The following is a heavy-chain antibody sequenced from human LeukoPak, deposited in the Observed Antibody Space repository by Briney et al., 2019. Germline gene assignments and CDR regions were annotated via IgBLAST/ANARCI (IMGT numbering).Heavy chain of an antibody. CDR2: ISSGTSTV. CDR3: AKDGAYINYQYYFDS. CDR1: GFTFSAYS. D-gene: IGHD4-11*01. Sequence: GGSLRLSCAASGFTFSAYSMNWVRQAPGKGLEWVSYISSGTSTVYYGDSVKGRFTISRDNSKTTLSLQMNSLRVEDTAVYYCAKDGAYINYQYYFDSWGRGTLVTVSS. V-gene: IGHV3-48*01. J-gene: IGHJ4*02.